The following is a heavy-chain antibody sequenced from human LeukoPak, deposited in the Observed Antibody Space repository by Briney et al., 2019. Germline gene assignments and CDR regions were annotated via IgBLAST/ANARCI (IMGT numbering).Heavy chain of an antibody. D-gene: IGHD1-26*01. CDR1: GFTFSSYA. J-gene: IGHJ4*02. V-gene: IGHV3-23*01. CDR3: ALTLQVGATSSDY. CDR2: ISGSGGST. Sequence: SGGSLRLSCAASGFTFSSYAMSWVRQAPGKGLEWVSAISGSGGSTYYADSVKGRYTIPRDNSKNTLYLQMNSLRAEDTAVYYCALTLQVGATSSDYWGQGTLVTVSS.